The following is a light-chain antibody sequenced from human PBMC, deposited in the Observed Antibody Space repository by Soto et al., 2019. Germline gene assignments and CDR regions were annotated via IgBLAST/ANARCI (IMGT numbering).Light chain of an antibody. J-gene: IGLJ1*01. CDR2: EVT. V-gene: IGLV2-8*01. CDR3: SSYAGSDNPYV. Sequence: QSVLTQPPSASGSPGQSVTISCTGTSGDVGGYDYVSWYQQHPGKAPKLMIYEVTKRPLGVPDRFSGSKSGNTASLTVSGLQAEDEAGYYCSSYAGSDNPYVFGTGTKV. CDR1: SGDVGGYDY.